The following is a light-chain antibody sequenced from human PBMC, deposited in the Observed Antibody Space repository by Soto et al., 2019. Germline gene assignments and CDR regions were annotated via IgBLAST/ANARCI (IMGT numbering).Light chain of an antibody. CDR3: HQYHLWPWT. J-gene: IGKJ1*01. CDR1: QSLLQSNGYNY. Sequence: DIVMTQSPLSLPVTPGEPASISCRSSQSLLQSNGYNYSDWYLQKPGQSPQLLIYLASSLEAGAPSRFSGSASGTQFTLTISSLQPDDFAVYYCHQYHLWPWTFGQGTKVDIK. V-gene: IGKV2-28*01. CDR2: LAS.